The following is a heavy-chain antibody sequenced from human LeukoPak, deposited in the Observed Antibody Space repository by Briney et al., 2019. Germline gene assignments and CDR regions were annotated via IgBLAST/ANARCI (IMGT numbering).Heavy chain of an antibody. D-gene: IGHD1-26*01. CDR2: IYYSGST. Sequence: SETLSLTCTVSGDSISSYYWSWIRQPPGKGLEWIGYIYYSGSTNYNPSLKSRVTISVDTSKNQFSLKLSSVTAADTAVYYCAKKGGSYPPDYWGQGTLVTVSS. CDR1: GDSISSYY. CDR3: AKKGGSYPPDY. J-gene: IGHJ4*02. V-gene: IGHV4-59*01.